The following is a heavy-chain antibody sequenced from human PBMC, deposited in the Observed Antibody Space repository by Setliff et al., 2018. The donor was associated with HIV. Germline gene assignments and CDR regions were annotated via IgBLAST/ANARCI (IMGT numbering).Heavy chain of an antibody. J-gene: IGHJ6*03. V-gene: IGHV1-18*04. Sequence: ASVKVSCKTSGYIFTSYHLHWVRQAPGQGLEWMGWISTYNADTNYAQNLQDRVTMTADTSTSTAFMELKSLRSDDTAVYYCARVRIVDTATVTGLFYYHFIDVWGKGATVTV. CDR3: ARVRIVDTATVTGLFYYHFIDV. CDR2: ISTYNADT. D-gene: IGHD5-18*01. CDR1: GYIFTSYH.